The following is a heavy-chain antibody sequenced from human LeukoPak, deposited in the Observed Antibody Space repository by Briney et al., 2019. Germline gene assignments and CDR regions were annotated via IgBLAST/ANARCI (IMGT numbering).Heavy chain of an antibody. CDR3: ARPRVVTHYFDY. Sequence: PGGSLRLSCAASGFTFSGYWMSWVRQAPGKGLEWVANIKQDGSEKYYVDSVKGRFTISRDNAKNSLYLQMNSLRAEDTAVYYCARPRVVTHYFDYWGQGTLVTVSS. D-gene: IGHD5-18*01. CDR1: GFTFSGYW. CDR2: IKQDGSEK. J-gene: IGHJ4*02. V-gene: IGHV3-7*01.